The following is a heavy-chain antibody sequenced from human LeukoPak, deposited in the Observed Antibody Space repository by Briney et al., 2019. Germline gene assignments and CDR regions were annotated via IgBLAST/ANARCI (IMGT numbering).Heavy chain of an antibody. CDR1: GFPFSDHY. CDR2: SRDKAHSYTT. Sequence: GGSLRLSCAASGFPFSDHYMDWVRQAPGKGLEWVGRSRDKAHSYTTEYAASVKGRFTISRDGSENSLFLEMNSLTHEDTAVYYCTTHAYSGTNPFDSWGQGTLVTVSS. CDR3: TTHAYSGTNPFDS. J-gene: IGHJ4*02. V-gene: IGHV3-72*01. D-gene: IGHD1-26*01.